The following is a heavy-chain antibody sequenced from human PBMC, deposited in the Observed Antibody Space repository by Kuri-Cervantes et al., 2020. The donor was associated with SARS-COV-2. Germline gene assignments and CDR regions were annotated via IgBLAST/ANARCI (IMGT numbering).Heavy chain of an antibody. D-gene: IGHD2-2*02. CDR3: ARQGYCSSTSYYTIPPDY. CDR1: GFTFSSYA. Sequence: GESLKISCAASGFTFSSYAMSWVRQAPGKGLEWVSAISGSGGSTYYADFVKGRFTISRDNSKNALYLQMNSLRAEDTAVYYCARQGYCSSTSYYTIPPDYWGQGTLVTVSS. V-gene: IGHV3-23*01. J-gene: IGHJ4*02. CDR2: ISGSGGST.